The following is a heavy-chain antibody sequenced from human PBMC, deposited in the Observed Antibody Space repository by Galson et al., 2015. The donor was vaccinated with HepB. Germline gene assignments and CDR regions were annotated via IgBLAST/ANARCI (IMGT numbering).Heavy chain of an antibody. J-gene: IGHJ4*02. CDR1: GYTFTSYG. Sequence: SCKASGYTFTSYGISWVRQAPGQGLEWMGWINPNSGGTNYAQKFQGRVTMTRDTSISTAYMELSRLRSDDTAVYYCARGRSYDFWTDYWGQGTLVTVSS. V-gene: IGHV1-2*02. CDR3: ARGRSYDFWTDY. D-gene: IGHD3-3*01. CDR2: INPNSGGT.